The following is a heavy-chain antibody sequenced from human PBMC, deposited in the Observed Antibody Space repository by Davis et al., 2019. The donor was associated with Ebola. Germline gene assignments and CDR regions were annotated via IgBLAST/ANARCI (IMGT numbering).Heavy chain of an antibody. CDR1: GFTFSSYW. V-gene: IGHV3-7*03. J-gene: IGHJ4*02. D-gene: IGHD5-12*01. CDR3: AKDREYSGYDGVDY. Sequence: GESLKISCAASGFTFSSYWMSWVRQAPGKGLEWVANIKQDGSEKYYVDSVKGRFTISRDNAKNSLYLQMNSLRAEDTALYYYAKDREYSGYDGVDYWGQGTLVTVSS. CDR2: IKQDGSEK.